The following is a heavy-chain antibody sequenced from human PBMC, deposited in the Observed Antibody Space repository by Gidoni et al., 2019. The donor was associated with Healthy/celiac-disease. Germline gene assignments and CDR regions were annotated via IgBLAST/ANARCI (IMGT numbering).Heavy chain of an antibody. CDR2: IGTAGDT. Sequence: EVQLVESGGGLVQPGGSLSLSCAASGFTFSSYDMHWVRKATGKGLEWVSAIGTAGDTYYPGSVKGRFTISRENAKNSVYLQMNSLRAGDTAVYYCAREGYNGSGSLGMDVWGQGTTVTVSS. J-gene: IGHJ6*02. CDR3: AREGYNGSGSLGMDV. V-gene: IGHV3-13*01. D-gene: IGHD3-10*01. CDR1: GFTFSSYD.